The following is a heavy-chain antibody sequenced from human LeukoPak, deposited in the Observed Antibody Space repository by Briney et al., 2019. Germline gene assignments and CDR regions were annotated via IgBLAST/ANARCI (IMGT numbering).Heavy chain of an antibody. D-gene: IGHD3-22*01. V-gene: IGHV3-15*01. Sequence: GGSLRLSCAASGFTFSNAWMAWVPHAPGKGLEWVGRIRSKNDGGTIGYAARVKDRFTISRDDSKNTLYLQISSLEIEDTAVYFCTIDRTMKGYWGQGTLVTVSS. CDR2: IRSKNDGGTI. CDR1: GFTFSNAW. J-gene: IGHJ4*02. CDR3: TIDRTMKGY.